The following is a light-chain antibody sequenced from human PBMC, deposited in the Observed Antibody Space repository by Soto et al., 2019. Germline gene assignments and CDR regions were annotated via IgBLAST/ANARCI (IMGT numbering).Light chain of an antibody. CDR2: DAY. V-gene: IGKV3-11*01. CDR1: QSFRGL. CDR3: QQRHMWTIT. J-gene: IGKJ5*01. Sequence: EVVLTQSPVTLSLSPGERATLSCRASQSFRGLLAWYQQKPGQAPRVLIYDAYNRETGILPRFSGSGAGTEFTRTISSLEPEDSAVYYCQQRHMWTITFGQGTRLEIK.